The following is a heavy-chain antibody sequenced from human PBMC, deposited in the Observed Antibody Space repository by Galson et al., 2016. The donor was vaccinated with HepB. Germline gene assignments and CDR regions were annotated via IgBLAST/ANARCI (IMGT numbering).Heavy chain of an antibody. J-gene: IGHJ4*02. CDR2: IDYSGST. D-gene: IGHD3-22*01. CDR3: ARGSSGYYLIDS. V-gene: IGHV4-59*11. CDR1: GDSISSHY. Sequence: SETLSLTCTVFGDSISSHYWSWIRQPPGKGLEWIGCIDYSGSTKDNPSLKSRVTMSVDTSKNQFSLKLTSVRAADPAVYYCARGSSGYYLIDSWGQGILVTVSS.